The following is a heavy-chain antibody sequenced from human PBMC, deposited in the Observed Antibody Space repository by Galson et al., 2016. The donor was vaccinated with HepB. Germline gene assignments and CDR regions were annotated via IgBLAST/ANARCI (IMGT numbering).Heavy chain of an antibody. D-gene: IGHD6-19*01. CDR1: GFSFRSYA. Sequence: SLRLSCAASGFSFRSYAMSWVRQAPGKGLEWVSALSGSGDSTYYADSVKGRFSLSRDNSKNTMDLQMESLRAEDTAVYYCAVPIVSSGWYIFDYWGRGTLVTVSS. CDR2: LSGSGDST. J-gene: IGHJ4*02. V-gene: IGHV3-23*01. CDR3: AVPIVSSGWYIFDY.